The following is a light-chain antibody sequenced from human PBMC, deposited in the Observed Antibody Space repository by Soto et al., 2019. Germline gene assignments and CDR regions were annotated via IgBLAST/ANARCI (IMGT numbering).Light chain of an antibody. CDR3: SSYTSSSTLV. V-gene: IGLV2-14*02. Sequence: QSALTQPASVSGSPGQSITISCTGTSSNIGIYNLVSWYQQHPGKAPQLIIYEDNKRPSGISSRFSGSKSGNTASLTISGLQAEDEADYYCSSYTSSSTLVFGGGTKVTVL. J-gene: IGLJ3*02. CDR1: SSNIGIYNL. CDR2: EDN.